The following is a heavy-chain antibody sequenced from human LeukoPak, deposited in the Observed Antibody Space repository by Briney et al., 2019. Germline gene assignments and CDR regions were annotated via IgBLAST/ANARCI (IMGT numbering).Heavy chain of an antibody. J-gene: IGHJ4*02. CDR1: GDSFSTFY. Sequence: SETLSLTCSMSGDSFSTFYYTWIRQPPGKGLEWVGYIYYTGSPNYNPSLRSRVAIWADTSKNQFSLNLMSATAADAAMYYCAKWKLTAAGISDAVWGQGVPVTVSS. V-gene: IGHV4-59*01. CDR3: AKWKLTAAGISDAV. D-gene: IGHD6-13*01. CDR2: IYYTGSP.